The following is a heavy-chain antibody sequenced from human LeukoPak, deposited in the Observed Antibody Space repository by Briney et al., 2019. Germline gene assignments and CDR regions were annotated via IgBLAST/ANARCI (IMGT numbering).Heavy chain of an antibody. Sequence: GGSLRLSCAAPGFNFHNYAMGRVRQAPGKGLEWVSSISDNGDSTYYADSVKGRFTISRDNSKNTLYLQMNSLTDEVTAIFDCGKGYIGSHGYYFDYWGQGTLVTVSS. J-gene: IGHJ4*02. CDR2: ISDNGDST. CDR3: GKGYIGSHGYYFDY. CDR1: GFNFHNYA. D-gene: IGHD1-26*01. V-gene: IGHV3-23*01.